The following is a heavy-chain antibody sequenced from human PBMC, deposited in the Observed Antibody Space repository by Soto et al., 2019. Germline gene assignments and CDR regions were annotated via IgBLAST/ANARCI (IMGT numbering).Heavy chain of an antibody. CDR2: ISYDGSNK. CDR3: ARSRSYGSNWFDP. CDR1: GFTFSSYA. J-gene: IGHJ5*02. V-gene: IGHV3-30-3*01. D-gene: IGHD1-26*01. Sequence: PGGSLRLSCAASGFTFSSYAMHWVRQAPGKGLEWVAVISYDGSNKYYADSVKGRFTISRDNSKNTLYLQMNSLRAEDTAVYYCARSRSYGSNWFDPWGQGTLVTVSS.